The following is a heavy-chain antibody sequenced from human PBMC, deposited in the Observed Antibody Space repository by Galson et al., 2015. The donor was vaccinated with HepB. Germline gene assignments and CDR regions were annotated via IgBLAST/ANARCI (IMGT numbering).Heavy chain of an antibody. V-gene: IGHV4-34*01. Sequence: ETLSLTCAVYGGSFSGFYWSWIRQPPGKGLGWIGEINHSGSTNYNPSLKSRVTISVDTSKSQFSLNLSTVTAADTAVYYCARRTVLINYNDAFFIWGQGTTVTVSS. D-gene: IGHD3-10*01. CDR1: GGSFSGFY. J-gene: IGHJ3*02. CDR3: ARRTVLINYNDAFFI. CDR2: INHSGST.